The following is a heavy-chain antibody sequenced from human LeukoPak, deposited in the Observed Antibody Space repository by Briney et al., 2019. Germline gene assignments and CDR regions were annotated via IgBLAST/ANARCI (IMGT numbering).Heavy chain of an antibody. V-gene: IGHV3-30*18. J-gene: IGHJ5*02. CDR2: ISYDGSNK. Sequence: GRSLRLSCAASGFTFSSYGMHWVRRAPGKGLEWVAVISYDGSNKYYADSVKGRFTISRDNSKNTLYLQMNSLRAEDTAVYYCAKILEQLVLVDWFDPWGQGTLVTVSS. D-gene: IGHD6-13*01. CDR3: AKILEQLVLVDWFDP. CDR1: GFTFSSYG.